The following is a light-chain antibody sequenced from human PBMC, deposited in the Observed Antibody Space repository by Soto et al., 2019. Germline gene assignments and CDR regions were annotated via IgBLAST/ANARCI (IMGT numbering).Light chain of an antibody. CDR2: NNL. V-gene: IGLV1-40*01. J-gene: IGLJ1*01. CDR1: SSNFGAGYE. Sequence: QSVLTQPPSVSGAPGQRVTISCTGSSSNFGAGYEVHWYKQVPGAAPTLVIFNNLNRPSGVPERFSGSKSGTSASLVISGLQAEDVADYYCQSFDSSLRVYVFGSGTKLTVL. CDR3: QSFDSSLRVYV.